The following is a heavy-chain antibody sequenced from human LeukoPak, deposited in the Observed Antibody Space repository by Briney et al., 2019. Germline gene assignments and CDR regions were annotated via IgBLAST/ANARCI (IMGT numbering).Heavy chain of an antibody. J-gene: IGHJ4*02. Sequence: PGGSLRLSCAASGFTFSSHWMHWVRQAPGKGLVWVSRINSDGSSTTYADSVKGRFTISRDNSKNTLYLQMNSLRAEDTAVYYCARGPMVRGVIIWGQGTLVTVSS. V-gene: IGHV3-74*01. CDR1: GFTFSSHW. D-gene: IGHD3-10*01. CDR3: ARGPMVRGVII. CDR2: INSDGSST.